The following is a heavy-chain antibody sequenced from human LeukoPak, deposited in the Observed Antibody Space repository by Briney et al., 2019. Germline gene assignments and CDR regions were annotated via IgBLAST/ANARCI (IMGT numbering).Heavy chain of an antibody. CDR2: ISDSGTVI. CDR3: ARVVGGMTGADY. V-gene: IGHV3-48*04. Sequence: SGGSLRLSCAASGFTFTNYALSWVRQAPGKGLESVSYISDSGTVIHYADSVNGRFTLSRDNAKNSLNVQMNSLSAEDTAVYYCARVVGGMTGADYWGQGTLVTVSS. D-gene: IGHD3-9*01. CDR1: GFTFTNYA. J-gene: IGHJ4*02.